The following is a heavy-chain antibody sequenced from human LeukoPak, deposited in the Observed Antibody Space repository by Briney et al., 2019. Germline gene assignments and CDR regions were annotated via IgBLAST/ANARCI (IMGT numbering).Heavy chain of an antibody. J-gene: IGHJ4*02. Sequence: ASVKVSCRVSGYSLTELSMHWVRQAPGKGLEWMGGFDPEDGETVYAQKFQGRVTMTEDTSTDTAYMALSSLRSDDTAVYYCATGTSSGSYAYWGPGTLVTVSS. CDR1: GYSLTELS. CDR2: FDPEDGET. CDR3: ATGTSSGSYAY. D-gene: IGHD1-26*01. V-gene: IGHV1-24*01.